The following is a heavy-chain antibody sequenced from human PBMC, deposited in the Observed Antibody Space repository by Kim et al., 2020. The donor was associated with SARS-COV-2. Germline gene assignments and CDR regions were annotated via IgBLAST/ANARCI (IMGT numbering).Heavy chain of an antibody. V-gene: IGHV4-61*01. D-gene: IGHD3-10*01. J-gene: IGHJ6*02. CDR3: ARALYYYGSGSYYKSPYYYGMDV. Sequence: SETLSLTCTVSGGSVSSGSYYWSWIRQPPGKGLEWIGYIYYSGSTNYNPSLKSRVTISVDTSKNQFSLKLSSVTAADTAVYYCARALYYYGSGSYYKSPYYYGMDVWGQGTTVTVSS. CDR1: GGSVSSGSYY. CDR2: IYYSGST.